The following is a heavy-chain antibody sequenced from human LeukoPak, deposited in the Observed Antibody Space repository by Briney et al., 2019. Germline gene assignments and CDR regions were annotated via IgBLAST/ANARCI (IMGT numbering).Heavy chain of an antibody. CDR1: GGSFSGYY. Sequence: SETLSLTCAVYGGSFSGYYWSWIRQSPGKGLEWIGETYHSGSTNYNSSLKSRVTISLDTSKNQFSLKLSSVTAADTAVYYCARVGYSSSWYATLGDYWGQGTLVTVSS. D-gene: IGHD6-13*01. CDR3: ARVGYSSSWYATLGDY. CDR2: TYHSGST. V-gene: IGHV4-34*01. J-gene: IGHJ4*02.